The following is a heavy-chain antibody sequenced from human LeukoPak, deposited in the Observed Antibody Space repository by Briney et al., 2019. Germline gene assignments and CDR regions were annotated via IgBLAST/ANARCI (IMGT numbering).Heavy chain of an antibody. J-gene: IGHJ5*02. V-gene: IGHV4-30-2*01. CDR1: GGSISSGGYS. CDR3: ARVYYYGSGSYGWFDP. D-gene: IGHD3-10*01. Sequence: SETLSLTCAVSGGSISSGGYSWSWIRQPPGKGLEWIGYIYHSGSTYHNPSLKSRVTISVDRSKNQFSLKLSSVTAADPAVYYSARVYYYGSGSYGWFDPWGQGTLVTVSS. CDR2: IYHSGST.